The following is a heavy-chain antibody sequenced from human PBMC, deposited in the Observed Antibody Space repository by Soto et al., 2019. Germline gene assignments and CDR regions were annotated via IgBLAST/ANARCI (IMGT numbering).Heavy chain of an antibody. Sequence: GASVKVSCKASGYTFTSYGISWVRQAPGQGLEWMGWISAYNGNTNYAQKLQGRVTMTTDTSTSTAYMELRSLRSDDTAVYYCAREDQRRSNCYYYYGMDVWGQGTTVTVSS. D-gene: IGHD2-2*01. CDR2: ISAYNGNT. CDR1: GYTFTSYG. CDR3: AREDQRRSNCYYYYGMDV. J-gene: IGHJ6*02. V-gene: IGHV1-18*01.